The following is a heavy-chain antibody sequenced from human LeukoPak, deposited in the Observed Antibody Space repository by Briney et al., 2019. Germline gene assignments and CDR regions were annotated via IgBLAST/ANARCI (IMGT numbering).Heavy chain of an antibody. CDR2: IIPIFGTA. J-gene: IGHJ4*02. CDR1: GGTFSSYA. Sequence: ASVKVSCKASGGTFSSYAISWVRQAPGQGLEWMGGIIPIFGTANYAQKFQGRVTITADESTSTAYMELSSLRSEDTAVYYCFMVRGALLSRDYWGQGTLVTVSS. V-gene: IGHV1-69*13. CDR3: FMVRGALLSRDY. D-gene: IGHD3-10*01.